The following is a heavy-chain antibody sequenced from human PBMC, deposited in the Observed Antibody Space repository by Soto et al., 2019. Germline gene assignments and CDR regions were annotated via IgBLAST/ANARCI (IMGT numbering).Heavy chain of an antibody. J-gene: IGHJ6*02. CDR3: ARSPDYYYVLDV. CDR1: GGSVSSSSYY. Sequence: SETLSLTCTVSGGSVSSSSYYWGWIRQPPGKGLEWIASIYYGGSTYYNPSLKSRLTISVDASRDQFSLKLTSVTAADTAVYYCARSPDYYYVLDVWGQGTTVTVSS. CDR2: IYYGGST. V-gene: IGHV4-39*01.